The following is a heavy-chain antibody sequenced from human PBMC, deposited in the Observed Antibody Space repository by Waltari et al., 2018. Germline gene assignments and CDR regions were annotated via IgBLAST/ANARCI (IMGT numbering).Heavy chain of an antibody. V-gene: IGHV1-69-2*01. J-gene: IGHJ5*02. CDR1: GYTFTDYY. CDR3: ATLTDMITFGGVIVHNWFDP. Sequence: EVQLVQSGAEVKKPGATVKISCKVSGYTFTDYYMHWVQQAPGKGLEWMGLVDPEDGETIYAEKFQGRVTITADTSTDTAYMELSSLRSEDTAVYYCATLTDMITFGGVIVHNWFDPWGQGTLVTVSS. D-gene: IGHD3-16*02. CDR2: VDPEDGET.